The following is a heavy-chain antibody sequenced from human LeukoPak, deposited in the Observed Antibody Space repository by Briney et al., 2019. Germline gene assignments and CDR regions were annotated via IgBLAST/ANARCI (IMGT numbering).Heavy chain of an antibody. D-gene: IGHD3-22*01. Sequence: PGNSLRLSCAASGFTFSYYGMHWVRQAPGRGHEWVSAISHDGSNKYYADSVKGRSTISRDNSKNTLYLQMNSLRPEDTSVYYCAKPGKRRVVTITEFDYWGQGTLVTASS. CDR3: AKPGKRRVVTITEFDY. CDR1: GFTFSYYG. J-gene: IGHJ4*02. V-gene: IGHV3-30*18. CDR2: ISHDGSNK.